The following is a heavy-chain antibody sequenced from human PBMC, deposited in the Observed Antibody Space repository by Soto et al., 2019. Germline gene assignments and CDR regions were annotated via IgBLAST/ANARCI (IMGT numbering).Heavy chain of an antibody. CDR1: GIIFSDY. CDR3: ARLPFPWGWFDP. D-gene: IGHD3-16*01. Sequence: QVQLVESGVGLVKPGGSLRLSCAASGIIFSDYMSWVRQAPGKGLEWLSYISGSGRTIYSADSVKGRFTISRDNATNSLHLQMNNLRAEDTAVYYCARLPFPWGWFDPWGQGTLVTVSS. V-gene: IGHV3-11*01. J-gene: IGHJ5*02. CDR2: ISGSGRTI.